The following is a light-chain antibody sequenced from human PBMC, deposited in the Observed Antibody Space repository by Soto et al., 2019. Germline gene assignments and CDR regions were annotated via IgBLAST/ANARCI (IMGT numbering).Light chain of an antibody. CDR1: QSISNW. J-gene: IGKJ2*01. CDR2: KAS. CDR3: QQYDRFPYT. Sequence: DIPMTQSPSTLSASVGDTVTITCRASQSISNWLAWYQQKPGQAPKLLIHKASTLESGVPSRFSGSGSGTDFTLTISSLQPDDFATFYCQQYDRFPYTFGQGPKLEIK. V-gene: IGKV1-5*03.